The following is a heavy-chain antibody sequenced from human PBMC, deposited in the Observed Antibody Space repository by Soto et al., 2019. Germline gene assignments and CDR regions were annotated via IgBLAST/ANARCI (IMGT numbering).Heavy chain of an antibody. D-gene: IGHD6-19*01. Sequence: SSETLSLTCTVSGDSISSYYWSWIRQPPGKGLEWIGYIYYSGSTNYNPSLKSRVTISVDTSKNQFSLKLSSVTAADTAVYYCARDNSSGWYIGWFDPWGQGTLVTVSS. J-gene: IGHJ5*02. CDR1: GDSISSYY. V-gene: IGHV4-59*01. CDR3: ARDNSSGWYIGWFDP. CDR2: IYYSGST.